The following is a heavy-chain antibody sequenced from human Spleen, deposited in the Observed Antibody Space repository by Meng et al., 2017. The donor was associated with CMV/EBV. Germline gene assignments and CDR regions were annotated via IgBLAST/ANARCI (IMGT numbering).Heavy chain of an antibody. CDR3: ARHDSGYDNGGLDAFYI. J-gene: IGHJ3*02. Sequence: SETLSLTCTASGGSISSYYWSWIRQPPGKGLEWIGYIYYSGSTNYNPSLKSRVTISVDTSTKQFSLRLSSVTAADTAVYYCARHDSGYDNGGLDAFYIWGQGTLVTVSS. CDR1: GGSISSYY. CDR2: IYYSGST. V-gene: IGHV4-59*08. D-gene: IGHD5-12*01.